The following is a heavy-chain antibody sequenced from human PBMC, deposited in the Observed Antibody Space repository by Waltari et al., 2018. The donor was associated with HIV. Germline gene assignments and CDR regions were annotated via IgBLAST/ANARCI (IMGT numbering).Heavy chain of an antibody. CDR3: ARDGGRRGPFGY. CDR2: IKQDGSEK. Sequence: VQLVEAGGGLVQPGGSLSLSWPASGFTFTTYWISWVSQAPGKGREWVANIKQDGSEKYYVDSVKGRFTISRDNDKNSVDLQMNSLRAEDTAVYYCARDGGRRGPFGYWGQGTLVTVSS. J-gene: IGHJ4*02. D-gene: IGHD3-3*01. CDR1: GFTFTTYW. V-gene: IGHV3-7*01.